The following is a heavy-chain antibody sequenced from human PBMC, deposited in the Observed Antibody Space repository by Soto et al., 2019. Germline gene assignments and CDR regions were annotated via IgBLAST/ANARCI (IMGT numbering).Heavy chain of an antibody. J-gene: IGHJ4*02. CDR2: ISGSSRYT. CDR1: GFNFSDHY. Sequence: GGSLRLSCAASGFNFSDHYMNWIRQAPGKGLEWVSYISGSSRYTNFADSVKGRFTISRDNAKNSLYLQMNSLRDEDTAVYFCARDFGHGYYLDYWGRGTLVTVSS. D-gene: IGHD3-3*01. V-gene: IGHV3-11*06. CDR3: ARDFGHGYYLDY.